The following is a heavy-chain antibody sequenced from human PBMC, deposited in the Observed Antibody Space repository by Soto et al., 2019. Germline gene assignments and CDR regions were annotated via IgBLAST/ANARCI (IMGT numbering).Heavy chain of an antibody. D-gene: IGHD2-2*01. V-gene: IGHV4-39*01. Sequence: PSETLSLTCTVSGGSISSSSYYWGWIRQPPGKGLEWIGSIYYSGSTYYNPSLKSRVTISVDTSKNQFSLKLSSVTAADTAVYYCARHEGGQLLLNNWFDPWGQGTLVTVSS. CDR3: ARHEGGQLLLNNWFDP. CDR2: IYYSGST. CDR1: GGSISSSSYY. J-gene: IGHJ5*02.